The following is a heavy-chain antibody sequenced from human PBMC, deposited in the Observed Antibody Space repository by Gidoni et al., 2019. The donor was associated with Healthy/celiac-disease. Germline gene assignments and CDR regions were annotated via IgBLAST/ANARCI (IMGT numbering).Heavy chain of an antibody. D-gene: IGHD3-10*01. CDR1: GFTFDDYA. Sequence: EVQLVESGGGLVQPGRSLRLSCAASGFTFDDYAMHWVRQAPGKGLEWVSGISGNSGSIGYADAVKGRFTISRDNAKNSLYLQMNSLRAEDTALYYCAKDLTYGSGRNDAFDIWGQGTMVTVSS. CDR3: AKDLTYGSGRNDAFDI. J-gene: IGHJ3*02. CDR2: ISGNSGSI. V-gene: IGHV3-9*01.